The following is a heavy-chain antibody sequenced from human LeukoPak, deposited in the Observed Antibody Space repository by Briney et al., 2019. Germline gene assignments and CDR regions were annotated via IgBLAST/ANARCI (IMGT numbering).Heavy chain of an antibody. Sequence: GNSLRLSCAASGFTFSNYGMHWVRQAPGKGLEWVAVIWYDGSDKYYADSVKGRFTISRDNSKNTLYLQMNSLRAEDTAVYYCAREIGHINRGYNDYWGQGTLVTVSS. D-gene: IGHD5-18*01. CDR3: AREIGHINRGYNDY. CDR1: GFTFSNYG. CDR2: IWYDGSDK. V-gene: IGHV3-33*01. J-gene: IGHJ4*02.